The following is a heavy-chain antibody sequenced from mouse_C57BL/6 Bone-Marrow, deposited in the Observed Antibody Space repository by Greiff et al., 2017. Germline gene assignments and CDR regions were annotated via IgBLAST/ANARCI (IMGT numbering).Heavy chain of an antibody. D-gene: IGHD1-1*02. CDR2: IYPGSGNT. V-gene: IGHV1-84*01. CDR1: GYTFTDYY. Sequence: QVQLQQSGAELVKPGASVKISCKASGYTFTDYYINWVKQRPGQGLEWIGRIYPGSGNTKYNEKFKGKATLTVDTSSNTAYLQLSRLTSEDSAVXVCTRELYYAFDYWGQGTTLTVSS. CDR3: TRELYYAFDY. J-gene: IGHJ2*01.